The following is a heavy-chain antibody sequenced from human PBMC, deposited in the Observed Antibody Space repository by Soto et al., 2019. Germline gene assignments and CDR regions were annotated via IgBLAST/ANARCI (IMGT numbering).Heavy chain of an antibody. V-gene: IGHV4-61*01. CDR2: IYYSGST. Sequence: SETLSLTCTVSGGSVSSGSYYWSWIRQPPGKGLEWIGYIYYSGSTNYNPSLKSRVTISVDTSKNQFSLKLSSVTAADTAVYYCARGPDFRYYYDSSGLGAEYFQHWGQGTLVTVSS. D-gene: IGHD3-22*01. J-gene: IGHJ1*01. CDR3: ARGPDFRYYYDSSGLGAEYFQH. CDR1: GGSVSSGSYY.